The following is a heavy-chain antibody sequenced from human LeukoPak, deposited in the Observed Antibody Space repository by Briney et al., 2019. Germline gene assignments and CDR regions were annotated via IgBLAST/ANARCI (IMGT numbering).Heavy chain of an antibody. V-gene: IGHV3-7*01. D-gene: IGHD6-19*01. CDR3: ARGATGYSSGCFDY. J-gene: IGHJ4*02. CDR1: GFTFSNSW. CDR2: MYQSEAAE. Sequence: GGSLRLSCAASGFTFSNSWMSWVRQAPGKGLEWVTHMYQSEAAEYYMDSVRGRFTISRDNAKNSLYLQMNSLRAEDTAVYYCARGATGYSSGCFDYWGQGTLVTVSS.